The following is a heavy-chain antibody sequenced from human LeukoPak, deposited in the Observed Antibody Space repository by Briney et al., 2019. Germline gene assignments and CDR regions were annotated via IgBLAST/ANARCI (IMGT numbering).Heavy chain of an antibody. D-gene: IGHD3-10*01. CDR2: SSAYNGDT. CDR3: ARDVFEGFGERVIDAFDI. Sequence: GASVKVSCKASGYTFINYNIAWVRQAPGQGLEGMGWSSAYNGDTNYGQKVEGRVGMTTDTSTRTAYMELRGLSSDDTAVYYCARDVFEGFGERVIDAFDIWGQGTLVTVSS. CDR1: GYTFINYN. V-gene: IGHV1-18*01. J-gene: IGHJ3*02.